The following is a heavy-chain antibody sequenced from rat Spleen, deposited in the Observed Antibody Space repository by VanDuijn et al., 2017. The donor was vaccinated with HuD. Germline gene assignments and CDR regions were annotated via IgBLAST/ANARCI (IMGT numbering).Heavy chain of an antibody. CDR3: ARRARYFDY. CDR1: GFTFSDYN. CDR2: ISYDGSST. Sequence: EVQLVESGGGLVQPGRSLKLSCAASGFTFSDYNMAWVRQAPKKGLEWVATISYDGSSTYYRDSVKGRFTISRDNAKSTLYLQMDSLRSEDTATYYCARRARYFDYWGQGTLVTVSS. J-gene: IGHJ3*01. V-gene: IGHV5-7*01. D-gene: IGHD1-5*01.